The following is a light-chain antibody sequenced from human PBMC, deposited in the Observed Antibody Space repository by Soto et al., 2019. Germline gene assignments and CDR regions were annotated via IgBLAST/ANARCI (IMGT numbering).Light chain of an antibody. V-gene: IGKV3-15*01. CDR3: QQYNVWPLT. J-gene: IGKJ4*01. CDR2: VAS. Sequence: EIVMTQSPATLSVSPGERATLSCRASQSVSSNLAWYQQKPGQTPKLLIYVASTRATGIPARLSRSGSGTEFTLTISSLKSEDFEVYYCQQYNVWPLTFGGATKMEFK. CDR1: QSVSSN.